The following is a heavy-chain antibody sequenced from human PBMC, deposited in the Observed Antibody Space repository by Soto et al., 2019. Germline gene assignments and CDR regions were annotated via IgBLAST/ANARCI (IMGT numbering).Heavy chain of an antibody. J-gene: IGHJ6*02. CDR2: INAGNGNT. Sequence: ASVKVSCKASGYTFTSYAMHWVRQATGQRLEWMGWINAGNGNTKYSQKFQGRVTITRDTSASTAYMELSSLRSEDTAVYYCARSDYCSGGSCYGRAMDVWGQGTTVTVSS. CDR1: GYTFTSYA. D-gene: IGHD2-15*01. CDR3: ARSDYCSGGSCYGRAMDV. V-gene: IGHV1-3*01.